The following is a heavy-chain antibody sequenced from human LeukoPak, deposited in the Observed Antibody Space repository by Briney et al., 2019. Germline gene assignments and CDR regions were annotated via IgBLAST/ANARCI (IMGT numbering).Heavy chain of an antibody. CDR1: GFTFSSYW. CDR2: IKQDGSEK. Sequence: GGSLRLSCADSGFTFSSYWMSWVRQAPGKGLEWVANIKQDGSEKYYVDSVKGRFTISRDSAKNSLYLQMNSLRAEDTAVYYCAREAPARQSYYFDYWGQGTLVTVSS. J-gene: IGHJ4*02. D-gene: IGHD6-25*01. V-gene: IGHV3-7*01. CDR3: AREAPARQSYYFDY.